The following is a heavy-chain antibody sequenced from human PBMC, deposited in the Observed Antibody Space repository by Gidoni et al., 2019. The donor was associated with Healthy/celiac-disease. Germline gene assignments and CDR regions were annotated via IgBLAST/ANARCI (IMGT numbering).Heavy chain of an antibody. J-gene: IGHJ4*02. CDR2: ISSSSSYI. D-gene: IGHD4-17*01. CDR1: GFTCSSYS. CDR3: ARVLSDYAPDY. V-gene: IGHV3-21*01. Sequence: VQQVESGGGVVKPGGSRSLSCAASGFTCSSYSMIWVRQAPGKGLEWVSSISSSSSYIYYADSVMGLFTISRDNAKNSLYLQMNSLRAEDTAVYYCARVLSDYAPDYWGQGTLVTVSS.